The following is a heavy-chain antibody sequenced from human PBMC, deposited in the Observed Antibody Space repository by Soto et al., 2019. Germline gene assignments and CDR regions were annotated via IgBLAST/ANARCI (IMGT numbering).Heavy chain of an antibody. D-gene: IGHD1-26*01. V-gene: IGHV1-3*01. CDR3: ARGEELYSDGPRISYYFDY. CDR2: INAGNGNT. Sequence: QVQLVQSGAEVKKPGASVKVSCKASGYTFTSYAMHWVRQAPGQRLEWMGWINAGNGNTKYSQKFQGRVTITRDTSASTAYMELSSLRSEDTAVYYCARGEELYSDGPRISYYFDYWGQGTLVTVSS. CDR1: GYTFTSYA. J-gene: IGHJ4*02.